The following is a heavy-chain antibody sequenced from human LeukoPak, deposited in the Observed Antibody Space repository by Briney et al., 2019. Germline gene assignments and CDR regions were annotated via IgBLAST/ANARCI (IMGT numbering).Heavy chain of an antibody. J-gene: IGHJ4*02. V-gene: IGHV4-30-4*01. CDR3: ARAGWGYYDSSGYSSPVFDY. D-gene: IGHD3-22*01. CDR2: IYYSGSP. CDR1: GGSISSGDYY. Sequence: SQTLSLTCSVSGGSISSGDYYWRWIRQPPGKGLEWIGYIYYSGSPYYNPSLKSRVTITVDTSKNQFSLKLSSVTAADTAVYYCARAGWGYYDSSGYSSPVFDYWGQGTLVTVSS.